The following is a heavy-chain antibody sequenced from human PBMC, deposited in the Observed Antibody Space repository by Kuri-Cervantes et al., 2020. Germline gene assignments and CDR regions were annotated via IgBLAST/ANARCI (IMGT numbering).Heavy chain of an antibody. CDR1: GFTFSSHW. CDR2: VKQDGSEV. Sequence: GESLKISCAASGFTFSSHWMAWVRQAPGKGLEWVANVKQDGSEVYSLDSVKGRFTISRDNPKNSLYLQMNSLRAEDTAVYYCARDRVTRMDVWGQGTTVTVSS. D-gene: IGHD4-23*01. V-gene: IGHV3-7*01. CDR3: ARDRVTRMDV. J-gene: IGHJ6*02.